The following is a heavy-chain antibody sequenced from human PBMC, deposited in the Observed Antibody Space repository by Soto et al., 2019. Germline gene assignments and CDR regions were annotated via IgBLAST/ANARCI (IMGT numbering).Heavy chain of an antibody. CDR2: ISSSSSTI. D-gene: IGHD3-22*01. CDR3: ARDKGYYYDSSGYPDWYFDL. V-gene: IGHV3-48*02. Sequence: PGGSPRLSCAASGFTFCSYSMNWVRQAPGKGLEWVSYISSSSSTIYYADSVKGRFTISRDNAKNSLYLQMNSLRDEDTAVYYCARDKGYYYDSSGYPDWYFDLWGRGTLVTVS. J-gene: IGHJ2*01. CDR1: GFTFCSYS.